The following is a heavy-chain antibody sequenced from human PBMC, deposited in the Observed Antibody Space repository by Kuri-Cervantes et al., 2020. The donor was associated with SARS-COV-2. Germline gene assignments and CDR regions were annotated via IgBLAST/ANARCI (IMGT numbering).Heavy chain of an antibody. V-gene: IGHV3-21*01. CDR2: ITSSSSYI. CDR3: ARELGGGSV. Sequence: GESLKISCAASGFTFSSYSMNWVRQAPGKGLEWVSSITSSSSYIYYADSVKGRFTISRDNAKNSLYLQMNSLRAEDTAVYYCARELGGGSVWGQGTLVTVSS. J-gene: IGHJ4*02. CDR1: GFTFSSYS. D-gene: IGHD2-15*01.